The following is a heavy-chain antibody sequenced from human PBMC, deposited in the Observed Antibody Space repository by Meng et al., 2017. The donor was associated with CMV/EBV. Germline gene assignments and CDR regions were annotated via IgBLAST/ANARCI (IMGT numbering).Heavy chain of an antibody. CDR3: ARSRGDCSSTSCYPRYFDY. CDR2: INHSGST. Sequence: SETLSLTCAVYGGSFSGYYWSWIRQPPGKGLEWIGEINHSGSTNYNPSLKSRVTISVDTSKNQLSLKLSSVTAADTAVYYCARSRGDCSSTSCYPRYFDYWGQGTLVTVSS. V-gene: IGHV4-34*01. D-gene: IGHD2-2*01. J-gene: IGHJ4*02. CDR1: GGSFSGYY.